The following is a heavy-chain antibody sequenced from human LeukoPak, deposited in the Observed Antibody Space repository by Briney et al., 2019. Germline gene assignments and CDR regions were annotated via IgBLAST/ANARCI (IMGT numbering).Heavy chain of an antibody. CDR2: IKLDGSEK. J-gene: IGHJ4*02. V-gene: IGHV3-7*01. CDR1: GFTFSSFW. Sequence: GGSLRLSCAASGFTFSSFWMTWVRQAPGKGLEWVANIKLDGSEKYYVDSVKGRFTVSRDNAKNSLYLQMNSLRAEDTAVYYCAGISSISYYFDYWGLGTLVTVSS. CDR3: AGISSISYYFDY.